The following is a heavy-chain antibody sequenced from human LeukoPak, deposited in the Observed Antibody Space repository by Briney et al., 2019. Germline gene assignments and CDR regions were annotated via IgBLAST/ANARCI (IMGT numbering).Heavy chain of an antibody. CDR1: GYTFTSYG. D-gene: IGHD6-19*01. CDR2: ISAYNGNT. CDR3: ARASTSGEPLNHLSSGWYIDY. Sequence: GASVKVSCKASGYTFTSYGISWVRQAPGQGLEWMGWISAYNGNTNYAQKLQGRVTMTTDTSTSTAYMELRSLRSDDTAVYYCARASTSGEPLNHLSSGWYIDYWGQGTLVTVSS. J-gene: IGHJ4*02. V-gene: IGHV1-18*01.